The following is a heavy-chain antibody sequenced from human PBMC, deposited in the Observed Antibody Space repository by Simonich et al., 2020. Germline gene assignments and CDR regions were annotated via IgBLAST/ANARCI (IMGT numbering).Heavy chain of an antibody. CDR1: GFTFSSYG. D-gene: IGHD3-9*01. J-gene: IGHJ6*02. CDR3: AREDILTGYYYYGMDV. V-gene: IGHV3-33*01. CDR2: RGYDGKKK. Sequence: QVQLVESGGGVVQPGRSLRLSCAASGFTFSSYGMHWVRQAPGKGMGGGAVRGYDGKKKYYADPVKGRFTISRDNSKNTLYLQMNSLRAEDTAVYYCAREDILTGYYYYGMDVWGQGTTVTVSS.